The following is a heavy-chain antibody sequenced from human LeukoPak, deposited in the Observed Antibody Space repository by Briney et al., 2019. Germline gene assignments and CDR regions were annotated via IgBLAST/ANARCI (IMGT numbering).Heavy chain of an antibody. CDR2: IYSGGST. CDR1: GFTVSSNY. D-gene: IGHD6-19*01. V-gene: IGHV3-66*01. J-gene: IGHJ4*02. Sequence: PGGSLRLSCAASGFTVSSNYMSWVRQAPGKGLEWVSVIYSGGSTYYADSVKGRFTISRDNSKNTLYLQMNSLRAEDTAVYYCARDAGRPGGWAYYFDYWGQGTPVTVSS. CDR3: ARDAGRPGGWAYYFDY.